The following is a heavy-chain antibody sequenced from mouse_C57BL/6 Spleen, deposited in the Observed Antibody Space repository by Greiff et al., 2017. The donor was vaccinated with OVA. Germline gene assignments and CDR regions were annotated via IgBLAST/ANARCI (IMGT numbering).Heavy chain of an antibody. D-gene: IGHD2-2*01. Sequence: EVKLMESGEGLVKPGGSLKLSCAASGFTFSSYALSWVRPTPEKRLEWVAYISSGGDYIYYADTVKGRFTISRDNARNTLYLQMSSLKSEDTAMYYCTRDGFYGYDGRGFAYWGQGTLVTVSA. CDR1: GFTFSSYA. CDR3: TRDGFYGYDGRGFAY. V-gene: IGHV5-9-1*02. CDR2: ISSGGDYI. J-gene: IGHJ3*01.